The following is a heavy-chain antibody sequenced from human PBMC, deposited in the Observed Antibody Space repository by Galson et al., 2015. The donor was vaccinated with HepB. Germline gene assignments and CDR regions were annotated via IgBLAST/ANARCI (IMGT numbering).Heavy chain of an antibody. CDR1: GFTFSSYA. Sequence: SLRLSCAASGFTFSSYAMSWVRQAPGKGLEWVSAISGSGGSTYYADSVKGRFTISRDNSKNTLYLQMNSLRAEDTAVYYCAKAQYQLLYSGAFDMWGQGTMVTVSS. J-gene: IGHJ3*02. V-gene: IGHV3-23*01. D-gene: IGHD2-2*02. CDR3: AKAQYQLLYSGAFDM. CDR2: ISGSGGST.